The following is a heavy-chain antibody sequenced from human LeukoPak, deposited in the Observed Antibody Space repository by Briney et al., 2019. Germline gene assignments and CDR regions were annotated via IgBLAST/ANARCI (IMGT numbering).Heavy chain of an antibody. D-gene: IGHD5-18*01. Sequence: PSETLSLTCTVSGGSISSYYWSWIRQPPGKGLEWIGYIYYSGSTYYNPSLKSRVTISVDTSKNQFSLKLSSVTAADTAVYYCARDGRWGYSYELVPFGYWGQGTLVTVSS. CDR2: IYYSGST. CDR3: ARDGRWGYSYELVPFGY. J-gene: IGHJ4*02. V-gene: IGHV4-59*12. CDR1: GGSISSYY.